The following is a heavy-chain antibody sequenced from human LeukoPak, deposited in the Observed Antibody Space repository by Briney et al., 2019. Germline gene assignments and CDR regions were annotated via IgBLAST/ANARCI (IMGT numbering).Heavy chain of an antibody. D-gene: IGHD5-24*01. V-gene: IGHV3-48*03. CDR3: ARDTGDGYNYDY. Sequence: GGSLRLSCAASGFTFSSYEMNWVRQAPGKGLEWVSYISSSGSTIYYADSVKGRFTISRDNAKNSLYLQMDSLRAEDTAVYYCARDTGDGYNYDYWGQGTLVTVSS. J-gene: IGHJ4*02. CDR2: ISSSGSTI. CDR1: GFTFSSYE.